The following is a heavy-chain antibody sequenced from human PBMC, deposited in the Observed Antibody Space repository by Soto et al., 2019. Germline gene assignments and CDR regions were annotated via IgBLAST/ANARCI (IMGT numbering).Heavy chain of an antibody. J-gene: IGHJ5*02. V-gene: IGHV3-21*01. Sequence: GGSLRLSCAASGFTFSSYSMNWVRQAPGKGLEWVSSISSSSSYIYYADSVKGRFTISRDNAKNSLYLQMNSLRAEDTAVYYCARKEVSAAVGWFDPWGQGTLVTVSS. D-gene: IGHD2-2*01. CDR2: ISSSSSYI. CDR1: GFTFSSYS. CDR3: ARKEVSAAVGWFDP.